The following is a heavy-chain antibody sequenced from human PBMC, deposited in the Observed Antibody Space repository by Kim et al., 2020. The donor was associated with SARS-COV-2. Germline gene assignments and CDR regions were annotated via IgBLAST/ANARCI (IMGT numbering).Heavy chain of an antibody. Sequence: GSLRLSCAASGFTFSSYSMNWVRQAPGKGLEWVSYISSSSSTIYYADSVKGRFTISRDNAKNSLYLQMNSLRDEDTAVYYCARGSGRGDGGAFDIWGQGTMVTVSS. CDR3: ARGSGRGDGGAFDI. D-gene: IGHD3-10*01. J-gene: IGHJ3*02. V-gene: IGHV3-48*02. CDR1: GFTFSSYS. CDR2: ISSSSSTI.